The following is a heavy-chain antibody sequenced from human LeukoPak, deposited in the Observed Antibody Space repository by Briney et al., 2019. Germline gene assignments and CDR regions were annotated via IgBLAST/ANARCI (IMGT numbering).Heavy chain of an antibody. Sequence: GASVKVSCKASGGTFSSYAISWVRQAPGQGLEWMGRIIPILGIANYAQKFQGRVTITADKSTSTAYMELSSLRSEDTAVYYCARAPPIVATSWFDPWGQGTLVTVSS. D-gene: IGHD5-12*01. CDR1: GGTFSSYA. CDR3: ARAPPIVATSWFDP. CDR2: IIPILGIA. V-gene: IGHV1-69*04. J-gene: IGHJ5*02.